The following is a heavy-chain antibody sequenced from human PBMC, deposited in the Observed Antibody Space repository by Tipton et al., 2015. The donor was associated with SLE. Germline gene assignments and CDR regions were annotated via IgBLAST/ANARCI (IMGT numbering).Heavy chain of an antibody. CDR1: GGSISGYY. Sequence: TLSLTCTVSGGSISGYYWSWIRQPAGKGLEWIGRVYSSGSTNYNPSLKSRVTISVDTSKNQFSLKLSSVTAADTAVYHCARGLAMVRGDSMDYWGQGTLVTVSP. D-gene: IGHD3-10*01. CDR2: VYSSGST. J-gene: IGHJ4*02. V-gene: IGHV4-4*07. CDR3: ARGLAMVRGDSMDY.